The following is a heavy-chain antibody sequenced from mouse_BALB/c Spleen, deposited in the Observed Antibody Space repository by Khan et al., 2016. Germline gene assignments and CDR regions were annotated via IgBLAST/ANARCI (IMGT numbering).Heavy chain of an antibody. Sequence: QIQLVQSGPELKKPGETVKISCKASGYTFTNYGMNWVKQAPGKGLKWMGWINTYTGEPTYADDFKGRFAFSLETSASTAYLQINNLKNEDTATXFCARGGANWDAFAYWGQGTLVTVSA. CDR2: INTYTGEP. CDR1: GYTFTNYG. V-gene: IGHV9-3-1*01. D-gene: IGHD4-1*01. CDR3: ARGGANWDAFAY. J-gene: IGHJ3*01.